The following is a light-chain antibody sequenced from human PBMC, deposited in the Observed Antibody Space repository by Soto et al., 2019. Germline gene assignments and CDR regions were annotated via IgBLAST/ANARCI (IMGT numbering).Light chain of an antibody. CDR1: QSISAF. J-gene: IGKJ1*01. Sequence: DIQMTQSPSSLSASVGDRVTITCRASQSISAFLNWYQQKPGKAPKLLIYGASTLQSGVPSRFSGDGSGADFTLTISSLQPEDFATYYCQQSIGLPRTFGQGTRVELK. V-gene: IGKV1-39*01. CDR3: QQSIGLPRT. CDR2: GAS.